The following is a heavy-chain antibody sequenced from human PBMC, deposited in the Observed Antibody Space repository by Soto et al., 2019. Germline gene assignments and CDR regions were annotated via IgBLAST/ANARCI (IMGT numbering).Heavy chain of an antibody. CDR2: IDPSDSQT. CDR3: ARQIYHSVTGTNFQYYFDS. CDR1: GYSFAGYW. V-gene: IGHV5-10-1*01. J-gene: IGHJ4*02. Sequence: GESLKISCKGSGYSFAGYWITWVRQKAGKGLEWIGRIDPSDSQTYYSPSFRGHVTISVTKSITTVFLQWSSLRASDPAMYYCARQIYHSVTGTNFQYYFDSWGQGTPVTISS. D-gene: IGHD2-8*01.